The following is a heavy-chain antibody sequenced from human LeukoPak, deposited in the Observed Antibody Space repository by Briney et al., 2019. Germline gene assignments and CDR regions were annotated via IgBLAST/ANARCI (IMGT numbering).Heavy chain of an antibody. CDR3: ARAPRIAAAGTGKVYYYYYGMDV. CDR2: ISAYNGNT. D-gene: IGHD6-13*01. J-gene: IGHJ6*02. CDR1: GYTFTSYG. V-gene: IGHV1-18*01. Sequence: ASVKVSCKASGYTFTSYGISWVRQAPGQGLEWMGWISAYNGNTNYAQKLQGRVTMTTDTSTSTAYMELRSLRSDDTTVYYCARAPRIAAAGTGKVYYYYYGMDVWGQGTTVTVSS.